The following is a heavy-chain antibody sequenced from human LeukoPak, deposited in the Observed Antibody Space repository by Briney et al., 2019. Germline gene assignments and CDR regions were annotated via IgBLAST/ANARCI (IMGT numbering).Heavy chain of an antibody. Sequence: SETLSLTCTVSGGSISSYYWSWIRQPPGKGLEWIGYIYYSGSTNYNPSLKSRVTISVDTSKNQFSLKLSSVTAADTAVYYCARDPPFDAFDIWGQGTMVTVSS. V-gene: IGHV4-59*01. CDR1: GGSISSYY. CDR3: ARDPPFDAFDI. CDR2: IYYSGST. J-gene: IGHJ3*02.